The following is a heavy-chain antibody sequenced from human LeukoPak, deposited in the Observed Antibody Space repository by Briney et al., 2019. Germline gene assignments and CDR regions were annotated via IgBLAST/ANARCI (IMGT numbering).Heavy chain of an antibody. J-gene: IGHJ4*02. Sequence: SETLSLTCTVSGGSISTSSYYWGWIRQPPGKGLEWIGTIYYSGSTNYNPSLKSRVTISVDTSKNQFSLKLSSVTAADTAVYYCARAPRDSSGWYPFDYWGQGTLVTVSS. CDR3: ARAPRDSSGWYPFDY. CDR1: GGSISTSSYY. D-gene: IGHD6-19*01. CDR2: IYYSGST. V-gene: IGHV4-39*07.